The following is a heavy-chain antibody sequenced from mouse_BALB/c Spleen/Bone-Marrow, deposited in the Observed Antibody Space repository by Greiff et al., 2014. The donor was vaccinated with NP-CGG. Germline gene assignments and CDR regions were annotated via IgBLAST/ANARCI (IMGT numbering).Heavy chain of an antibody. J-gene: IGHJ4*01. CDR1: GFNIKDTY. CDR2: IDPANGNT. V-gene: IGHV14-3*02. CDR3: ARWLLPYGLDY. D-gene: IGHD2-3*01. Sequence: LVESGAELVKPGASVKLSCTASGFNIKDTYMHWVKQWPEQGLEWIGRIDPANGNTKYDPKFQGKATITADTSSNTAYLQLSSLTSEGTAVYYCARWLLPYGLDYWGQGTSVTVSS.